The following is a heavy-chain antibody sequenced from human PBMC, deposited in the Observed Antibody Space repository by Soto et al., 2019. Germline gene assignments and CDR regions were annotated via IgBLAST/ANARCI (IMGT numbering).Heavy chain of an antibody. D-gene: IGHD3-10*01. Sequence: EVQLLESGGGLVQPGGSLRLSCAASGFTFSSYAMSWVRQAPGKGLEWVSIIGVGGGDRYYPESVKGRFTISRDNSRDTLYLEMNSLRDEDTAVYYCARVRCGELVWGQGTLVTVSS. V-gene: IGHV3-23*01. J-gene: IGHJ4*02. CDR1: GFTFSSYA. CDR3: ARVRCGELV. CDR2: IGVGGGDR.